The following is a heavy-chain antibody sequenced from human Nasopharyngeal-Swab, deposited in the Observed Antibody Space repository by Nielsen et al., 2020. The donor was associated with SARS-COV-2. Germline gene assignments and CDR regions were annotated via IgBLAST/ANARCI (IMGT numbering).Heavy chain of an antibody. V-gene: IGHV4-39*01. CDR3: ARGGWGDYPDY. CDR1: GGSISSSSYY. J-gene: IGHJ4*02. Sequence: SETLSLTCTVSGGSISSSSYYWSWIRQPPGKGLEWIGSIYYSGSTYYNPSLKSRVTISVDTSKNQFSLKLSSVTAADTAVYYCARGGWGDYPDYWGQGTLVTVSS. D-gene: IGHD4-17*01. CDR2: IYYSGST.